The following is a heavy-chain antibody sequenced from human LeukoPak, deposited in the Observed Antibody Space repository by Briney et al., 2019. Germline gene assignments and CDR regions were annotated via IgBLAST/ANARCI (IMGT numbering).Heavy chain of an antibody. V-gene: IGHV1-18*01. J-gene: IGHJ3*02. CDR1: GYIFTSYG. CDR2: ISAYNGYT. D-gene: IGHD5-12*01. CDR3: ARGRRRLQPFDI. Sequence: GASVKVSCKASGYIFTSYGSSWVRQAPGQGLEWMGWISAYNGYTNYAQKLQGRVTMITDTSTSTAYMELRSLMSDDTAVYFCARGRRRLQPFDIWGQGTMVTVSS.